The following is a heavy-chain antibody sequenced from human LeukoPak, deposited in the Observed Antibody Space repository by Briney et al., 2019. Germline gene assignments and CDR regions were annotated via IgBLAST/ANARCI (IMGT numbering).Heavy chain of an antibody. D-gene: IGHD3-22*01. Sequence: PGRSLRLSCAASGFTFSRHGMYWVRQAPGKGLEWVAVISYDGSNKYYADSVKGRFTISRDNSKNMLYLQMNSLRVEDTAVYYCAKDGPPYYYDSSGLLGYWGQGTLVTVSS. CDR2: ISYDGSNK. V-gene: IGHV3-30*18. J-gene: IGHJ4*02. CDR3: AKDGPPYYYDSSGLLGY. CDR1: GFTFSRHG.